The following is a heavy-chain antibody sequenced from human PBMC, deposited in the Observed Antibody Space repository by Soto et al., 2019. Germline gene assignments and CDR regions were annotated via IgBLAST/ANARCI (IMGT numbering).Heavy chain of an antibody. D-gene: IGHD2-15*01. Sequence: GGSLRLSCAASGFTFSSYWMSWVRQAPGKGLEWVANIKQDGSEKYYVDSVKGRFTISRDNAKNSLYLQMNSLRAEDTAVYYCAREDTVVVAATLVYYYYYMDVWGKGTTVTVSS. V-gene: IGHV3-7*01. J-gene: IGHJ6*03. CDR1: GFTFSSYW. CDR2: IKQDGSEK. CDR3: AREDTVVVAATLVYYYYYMDV.